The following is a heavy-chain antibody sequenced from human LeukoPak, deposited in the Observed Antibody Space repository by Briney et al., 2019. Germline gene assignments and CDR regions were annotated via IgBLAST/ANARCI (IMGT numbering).Heavy chain of an antibody. CDR1: GGSFSGYY. Sequence: PSETLSLTCAVYGGSFSGYYWSWIRQPPGKGLEWIGEINHSGSTNYNPSLKSRVTISVDTSKNQFSLKLSSVTAADTAVYYCARVSGGGDFDYWGEGTLVTVSS. D-gene: IGHD2-15*01. V-gene: IGHV4-34*01. CDR3: ARVSGGGDFDY. J-gene: IGHJ4*02. CDR2: INHSGST.